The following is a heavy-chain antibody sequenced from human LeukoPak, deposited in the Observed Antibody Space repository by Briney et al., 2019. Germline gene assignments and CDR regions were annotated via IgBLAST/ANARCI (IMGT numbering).Heavy chain of an antibody. CDR2: IYYSGST. CDR3: AKDGVPFDY. V-gene: IGHV4-39*07. J-gene: IGHJ4*02. Sequence: SETLSLTCTVSGGSISSSSYYWGWIRQPPGKGLEWIGSIYYSGSTYYNPSLKSRVTISVDTSKNQFSLKLSSVTAADTAVYYCAKDGVPFDYWGQGTLVTVSS. D-gene: IGHD1-1*01. CDR1: GGSISSSSYY.